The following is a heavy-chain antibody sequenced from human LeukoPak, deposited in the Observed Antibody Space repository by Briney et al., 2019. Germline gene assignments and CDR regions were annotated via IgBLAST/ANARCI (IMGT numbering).Heavy chain of an antibody. CDR1: GFSFSSYG. CDR2: ISGNTYNT. J-gene: IGHJ4*02. CDR3: AKPSLYYYDGSIDY. V-gene: IGHV3-23*01. D-gene: IGHD3-22*01. Sequence: PGGSLRLSCAASGFSFSSYGMNWVRQVPGKGLEWVSGISGNTYNTYYADSVKGRFTISRDNSKNTLYLQMNSLRAEDTAVYYCAKPSLYYYDGSIDYWGQGTLVTVSS.